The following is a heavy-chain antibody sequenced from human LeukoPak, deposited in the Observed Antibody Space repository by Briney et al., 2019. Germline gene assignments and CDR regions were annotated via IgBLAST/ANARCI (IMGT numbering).Heavy chain of an antibody. J-gene: IGHJ3*02. CDR1: GGSISSYY. Sequence: SETLSLTCTVSGGSISSYYWSWIRQPPGKGLEWIGYIYYSGSTNYNPSLKSRVTISVDTSKNQFSLKLSSVTAADTAVYYCASYYDSSGYYPGAFDIWGQGTMVTVSS. CDR3: ASYYDSSGYYPGAFDI. D-gene: IGHD3-22*01. V-gene: IGHV4-59*01. CDR2: IYYSGST.